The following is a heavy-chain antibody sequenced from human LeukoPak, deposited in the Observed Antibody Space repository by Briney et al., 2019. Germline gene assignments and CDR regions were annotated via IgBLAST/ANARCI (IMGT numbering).Heavy chain of an antibody. CDR2: IHTSGST. Sequence: SETLSLTCTVSGGSISSGSYYWSWIRQPAGKGLEWIGRIHTSGSTNYNPSLKSRVTISVDTSKNQFSLKLSSVTAADTAVYYCAREAWLQFLVDYWGQGTLVTVSS. D-gene: IGHD5-24*01. CDR3: AREAWLQFLVDY. V-gene: IGHV4-61*02. CDR1: GGSISSGSYY. J-gene: IGHJ4*02.